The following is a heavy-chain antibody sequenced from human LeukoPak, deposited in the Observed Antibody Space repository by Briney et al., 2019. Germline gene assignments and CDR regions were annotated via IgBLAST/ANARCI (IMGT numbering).Heavy chain of an antibody. Sequence: GWSLRLSCAASGFTFDDYAMHWVRQAPGKGLEWVSGISWNSGSIGYADSVKGRFTISRDNAKNSLYLQMNSLRAEDMALYYCAKGYSSSWYGLPHPYYFDYWGQGTLVTVSS. J-gene: IGHJ4*02. CDR1: GFTFDDYA. CDR3: AKGYSSSWYGLPHPYYFDY. V-gene: IGHV3-9*03. CDR2: ISWNSGSI. D-gene: IGHD6-13*01.